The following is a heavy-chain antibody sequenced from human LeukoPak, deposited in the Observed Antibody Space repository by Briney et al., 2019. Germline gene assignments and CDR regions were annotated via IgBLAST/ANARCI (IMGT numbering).Heavy chain of an antibody. D-gene: IGHD5-12*01. CDR2: ISWNSGSI. J-gene: IGHJ4*02. CDR3: AKVRSPRWLQLTGAFDY. CDR1: GFTFDDYA. V-gene: IGHV3-9*01. Sequence: GGSLRLSCAASGFTFDDYAMHWVRQAPGKGLEWVSGISWNSGSIGYADSVKGRFTISRDNAKNSLYLQMNSLRAEDTALYYCAKVRSPRWLQLTGAFDYWGQGTLVTVSS.